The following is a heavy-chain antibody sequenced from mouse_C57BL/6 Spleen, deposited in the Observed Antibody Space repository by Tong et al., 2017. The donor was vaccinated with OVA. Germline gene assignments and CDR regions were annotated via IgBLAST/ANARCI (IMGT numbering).Heavy chain of an antibody. V-gene: IGHV1-42*01. Sequence: EVQLQESGPELVKPGASVKISCKASGYSFTGYYMNWVKQSPEKSLEWIGEINPSTGGTTYNQKFKAKATLTVDKSSSTAYMQLKSLTSEDSAVYYCAGGNYGNYENYFDYWGQGTTLTVSS. CDR1: GYSFTGYY. D-gene: IGHD2-1*01. CDR2: INPSTGGT. J-gene: IGHJ2*01. CDR3: AGGNYGNYENYFDY.